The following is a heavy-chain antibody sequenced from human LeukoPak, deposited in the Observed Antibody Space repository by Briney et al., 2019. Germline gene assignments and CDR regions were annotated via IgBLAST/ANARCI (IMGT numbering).Heavy chain of an antibody. D-gene: IGHD6-19*01. J-gene: IGHJ5*02. V-gene: IGHV3-23*01. CDR3: AKGEQWLVPVAYNWFDP. CDR1: GFTFSSYA. Sequence: GGSLRLSCAASGFTFSSYAMSWVRQAPGKGLEWVSAISGSGGSTYYADSVKGRFTISRDNSKDTLYLQMNSLRAEDTAVYYCAKGEQWLVPVAYNWFDPWGQGTLVTVSS. CDR2: ISGSGGST.